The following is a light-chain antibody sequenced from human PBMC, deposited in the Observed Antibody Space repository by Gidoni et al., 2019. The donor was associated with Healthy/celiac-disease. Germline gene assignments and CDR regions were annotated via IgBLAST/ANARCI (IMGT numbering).Light chain of an antibody. J-gene: IGKJ5*01. CDR1: QDISNY. V-gene: IGKV1-33*01. Sequence: DIQMPQSPSSLSASVGDRVTITCQASQDISNYLNWYQQKPGKAPKLLIYDASNLETGVPSRFSGSGSGTDFTFTISSLQPEDIATYYCQQYDNLLLTFGQGTRLEIK. CDR3: QQYDNLLLT. CDR2: DAS.